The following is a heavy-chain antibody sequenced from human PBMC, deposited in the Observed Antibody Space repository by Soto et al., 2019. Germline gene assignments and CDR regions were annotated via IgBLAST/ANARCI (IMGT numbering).Heavy chain of an antibody. V-gene: IGHV3-66*01. CDR3: ARDRDYDILTGYSVYYYGMDV. D-gene: IGHD3-9*01. J-gene: IGHJ6*02. CDR1: GFTVSSNY. Sequence: VGSLRLSCAASGFTVSSNYMSWVRQAPGKGLEWVSVIYSGGSTYYADSVKGRFTISRDNSKNTLYLQMNSLRAEDTAVYYCARDRDYDILTGYSVYYYGMDVWGQGTTVTVSS. CDR2: IYSGGST.